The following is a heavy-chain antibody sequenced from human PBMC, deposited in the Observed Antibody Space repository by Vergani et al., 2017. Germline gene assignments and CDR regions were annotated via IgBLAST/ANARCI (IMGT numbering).Heavy chain of an antibody. CDR3: ARDHNEGRYYFDY. CDR2: ISSSSSYI. CDR1: GFTFSSYS. V-gene: IGHV3-21*01. D-gene: IGHD2-15*01. J-gene: IGHJ4*02. Sequence: EVQLVESGGGLVKPGGSLRLSCAASGFTFSSYSMNWVRQAPGKGLEWVSSISSSSSYIYYADSVKGRFTISRDNAKNSLYLQMNSLRAEDTAVYYCARDHNEGRYYFDYWGQGTLVTVSS.